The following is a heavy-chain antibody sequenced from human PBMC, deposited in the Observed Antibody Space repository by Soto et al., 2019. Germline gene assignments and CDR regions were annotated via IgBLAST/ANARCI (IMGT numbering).Heavy chain of an antibody. Sequence: QLQLQEAGPGLVKPSETLSRICSVSGVSISDSSDYWGWIRQPPGKGLQLIASMYYTGQTYYNPFLKTRVTISIDRSKNQISPNLSSVTATNTAFYYSAGHASSWGQGTLVTVSS. CDR2: MYYTGQT. CDR1: GVSISDSSDY. CDR3: AGHASS. V-gene: IGHV4-39*01. J-gene: IGHJ5*02.